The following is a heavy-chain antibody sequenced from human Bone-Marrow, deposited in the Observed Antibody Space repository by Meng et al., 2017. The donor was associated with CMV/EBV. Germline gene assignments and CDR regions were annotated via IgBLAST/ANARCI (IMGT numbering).Heavy chain of an antibody. V-gene: IGHV1-2*02. CDR3: ARDIGYCSGGSCD. D-gene: IGHD2-15*01. J-gene: IGHJ4*02. Sequence: GQYGDRVQKPGPSWTGVFKASGYSFTDKYMHWVRQAPGQGLEWMGWINPNSGGTTYAQKFKGRVTMTRDTSISTAYMELSRLRSDDTAVYYCARDIGYCSGGSCDWGQGTLVTVSS. CDR2: INPNSGGT. CDR1: GYSFTDKY.